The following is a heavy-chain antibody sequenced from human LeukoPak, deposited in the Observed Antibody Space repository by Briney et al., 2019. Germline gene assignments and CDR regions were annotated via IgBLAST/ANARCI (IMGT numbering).Heavy chain of an antibody. CDR3: AKDQPLSSSSEPDY. V-gene: IGHV3-23*01. Sequence: PGGSLRLSCAASGFTFSSYAMSWVRQAPGKGLEWVSAISGSGGSTYYADSVKGRFNISRDNSKNTLYLQMNSLRAEDTAVYYCAKDQPLSSSSEPDYWGQGTLVTVSS. D-gene: IGHD6-6*01. CDR1: GFTFSSYA. CDR2: ISGSGGST. J-gene: IGHJ4*02.